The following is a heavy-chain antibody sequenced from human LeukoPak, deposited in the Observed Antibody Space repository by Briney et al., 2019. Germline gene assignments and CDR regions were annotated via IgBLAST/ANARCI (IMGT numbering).Heavy chain of an antibody. J-gene: IGHJ4*02. Sequence: SETLSLTCTVSGGSISSYYWSWIRQPPGKGLEWIGYIYYSGSTNYSPSLKSRVTISVDTSKNQFSLKLSSVTAADTAVYYCARDGEEYYFDYWGQGTLVTVSS. V-gene: IGHV4-59*01. CDR3: ARDGEEYYFDY. CDR1: GGSISSYY. D-gene: IGHD3-10*01. CDR2: IYYSGST.